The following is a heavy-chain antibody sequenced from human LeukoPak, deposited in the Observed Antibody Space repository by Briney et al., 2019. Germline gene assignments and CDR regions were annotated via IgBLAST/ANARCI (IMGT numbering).Heavy chain of an antibody. D-gene: IGHD5-12*01. J-gene: IGHJ4*02. Sequence: PGGSLRLSCAASGFSFSSYGFHWVRRAPGKGLEWVSAISYDGKNIHYADSVKGRFTISRDNSRNTVYLQMNSLRVEDTAVYYCAKTYSRESGYDFFFHYWGQGTRVTVSS. V-gene: IGHV3-33*06. CDR1: GFSFSSYG. CDR3: AKTYSRESGYDFFFHY. CDR2: ISYDGKNI.